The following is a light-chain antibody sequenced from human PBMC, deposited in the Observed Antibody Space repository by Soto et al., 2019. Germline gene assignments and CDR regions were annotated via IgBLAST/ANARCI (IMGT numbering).Light chain of an antibody. J-gene: IGKJ3*01. CDR2: ASS. V-gene: IGKV3D-15*01. Sequence: IVMTQSPATLSVSPGEKATLSCRASQSVGTNLAWYQQKPGQPPRLLIYASSTRVTGVPVRFSGSGSGTDFTLTISSLQSEDFAVYYCQQYNKWPPYYTFGHGTKVDIK. CDR3: QQYNKWPPYYT. CDR1: QSVGTN.